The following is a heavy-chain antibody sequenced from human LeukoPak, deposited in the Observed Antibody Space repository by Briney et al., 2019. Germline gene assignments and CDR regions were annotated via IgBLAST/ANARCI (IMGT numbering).Heavy chain of an antibody. Sequence: SETLSLTCTVSGGSISSYYWSWIRQPPGKGLEWIGYIYYSGSTNYNPSPKSRVTISVDTSKNQFSLKLSSVTAADTAVYYCARVSAITGTFFDYWGQGTLVTVSS. CDR1: GGSISSYY. CDR2: IYYSGST. V-gene: IGHV4-59*01. CDR3: ARVSAITGTFFDY. J-gene: IGHJ4*02. D-gene: IGHD1-7*01.